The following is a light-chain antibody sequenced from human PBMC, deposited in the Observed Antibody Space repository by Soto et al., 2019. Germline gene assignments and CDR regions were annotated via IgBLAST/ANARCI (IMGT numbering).Light chain of an antibody. J-gene: IGLJ1*01. CDR3: CSLTTTHPYV. CDR1: SSDIGHYDY. CDR2: HVT. Sequence: QSVLTQPASVSGSPGQSITISCTGTSSDIGHYDYVSWYQQHPGKAPKLMIYHVTYRPSGVSNRYSGSKSGNSASLTISGLQADDEADYSCCSLTTTHPYVFGSGTKVTVL. V-gene: IGLV2-14*03.